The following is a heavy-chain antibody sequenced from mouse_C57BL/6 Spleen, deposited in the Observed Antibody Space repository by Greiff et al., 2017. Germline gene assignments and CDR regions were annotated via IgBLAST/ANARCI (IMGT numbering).Heavy chain of an antibody. CDR3: AIYYDYDGDYFDY. CDR1: GYTFTSYW. D-gene: IGHD2-4*01. CDR2: IDPSDSYT. V-gene: IGHV1-69*01. Sequence: QVQLQQPGAELVMPGASVKLSCKASGYTFTSYWMHWVKQRPGQGLEWIGEIDPSDSYTNYNQKFKGKSTLTVDKSSSTAYMQLSSLTSEDSAVYYCAIYYDYDGDYFDYWGQGTTLTVSS. J-gene: IGHJ2*01.